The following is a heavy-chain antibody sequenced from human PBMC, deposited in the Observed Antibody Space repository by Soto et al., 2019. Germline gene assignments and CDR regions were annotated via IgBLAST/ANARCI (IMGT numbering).Heavy chain of an antibody. V-gene: IGHV3-23*01. CDR2: ISGSGGSS. CDR1: GFTFSSYA. Sequence: GSLRLSCAASGFTFSSYAMSWVRQAPGKGVLWVSAISGSGGSSYYANSVKCRFTISRDNSKNTLSLQMNRLRSEDTAVYYCAKAHAFVVVVAARPDSWGQGTLVTVSS. D-gene: IGHD2-15*01. J-gene: IGHJ4*02. CDR3: AKAHAFVVVVAARPDS.